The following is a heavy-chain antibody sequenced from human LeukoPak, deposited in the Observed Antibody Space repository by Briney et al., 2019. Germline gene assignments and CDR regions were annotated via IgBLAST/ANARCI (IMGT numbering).Heavy chain of an antibody. Sequence: GGSLRLSCAASGFTFSSYAMSWVRQAPGKGLEWVSAISGSGGSTYYADSVKGRFTISRDNSKNTLYLQMNSLRAEDTAVYYCAKQVRVGVWFWDLNWFDPWGQGTLVTVSS. V-gene: IGHV3-23*01. CDR3: AKQVRVGVWFWDLNWFDP. J-gene: IGHJ5*02. CDR1: GFTFSSYA. D-gene: IGHD3-10*01. CDR2: ISGSGGST.